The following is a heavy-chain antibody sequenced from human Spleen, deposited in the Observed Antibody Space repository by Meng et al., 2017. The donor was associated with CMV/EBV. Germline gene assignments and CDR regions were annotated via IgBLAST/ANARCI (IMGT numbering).Heavy chain of an antibody. J-gene: IGHJ4*02. D-gene: IGHD3-16*01. CDR3: ARDHGGLRYFDY. CDR1: GYSISSGYY. Sequence: SETLSLTCTVSGYSISSGYYWGWIRQPPGKGLEWIGSIYHSGSTYYNPSLKSRVTISVDTSKNQFSLKLSSVTAADTAVYYCARDHGGLRYFDYWGQGTLVTVSS. CDR2: IYHSGST. V-gene: IGHV4-38-2*02.